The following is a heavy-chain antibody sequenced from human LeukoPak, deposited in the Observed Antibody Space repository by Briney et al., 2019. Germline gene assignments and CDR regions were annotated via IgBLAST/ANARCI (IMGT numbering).Heavy chain of an antibody. J-gene: IGHJ4*02. V-gene: IGHV3-21*06. Sequence: PGGSLRLSCAASGFTFSNYNFYWVRQAPGKGLEWVSSISSTSSYIYYADSVKGRFTISRDNAKNSLYLQMNSLRAEDTAVYYCAKRATASSSWTNFDYWGQGTLVTVSS. CDR2: ISSTSSYI. D-gene: IGHD6-13*01. CDR3: AKRATASSSWTNFDY. CDR1: GFTFSNYN.